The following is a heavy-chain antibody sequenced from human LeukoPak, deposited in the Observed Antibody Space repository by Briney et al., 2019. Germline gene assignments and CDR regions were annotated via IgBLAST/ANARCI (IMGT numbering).Heavy chain of an antibody. D-gene: IGHD3-10*01. CDR3: ARGDGWFGELSVDY. V-gene: IGHV1-2*02. CDR1: RYTFTGYY. J-gene: IGHJ4*02. Sequence: GASVKVSCKASRYTFTGYYMRWVRQAPGQGLEWMGWINPNSGGTNYAQKFQGRVTMTRDTPISTAYMELSRLRSDDTAVYYCARGDGWFGELSVDYWGQGTLVTVSS. CDR2: INPNSGGT.